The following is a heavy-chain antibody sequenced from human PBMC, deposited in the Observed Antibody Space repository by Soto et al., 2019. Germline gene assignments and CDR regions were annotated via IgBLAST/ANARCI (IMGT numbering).Heavy chain of an antibody. D-gene: IGHD3-10*01. CDR2: IKQDGSEI. CDR1: GFAFSDYW. Sequence: EVQLVESGGGLVQPGGSLRLSCVASGFAFSDYWMNWVRQVQGKWLEWVANIKQDGSEIHYVVSVKGRFTISRDNAKNTLFLLMNRLRAEDTAVYYCARSSGWTGDYWGQGILVTVSS. V-gene: IGHV3-7*02. J-gene: IGHJ4*02. CDR3: ARSSGWTGDY.